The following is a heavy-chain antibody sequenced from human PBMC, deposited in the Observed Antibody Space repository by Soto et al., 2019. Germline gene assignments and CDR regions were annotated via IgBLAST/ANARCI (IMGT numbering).Heavy chain of an antibody. D-gene: IGHD3-9*01. Sequence: SETLSLTCDVSGYSISSGYYWGWIRQPPGKGLEWIGNMHHSGSTYYNPSLKSRVTISVDTSKNQFSLKVSSVTAADTAVYYCARQPTDYEDILTGYHDYGGQGTLVTVSS. J-gene: IGHJ4*02. CDR3: ARQPTDYEDILTGYHDY. CDR2: MHHSGST. V-gene: IGHV4-38-2*01. CDR1: GYSISSGYY.